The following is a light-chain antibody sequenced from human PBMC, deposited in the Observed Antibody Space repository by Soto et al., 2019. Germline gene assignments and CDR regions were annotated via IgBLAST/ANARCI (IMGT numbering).Light chain of an antibody. Sequence: NVLTQSPGSLSLSPGERATLSCRARQSVSGNYFAWYQQKPGQTPRLLIYLASSRANGIPDRFRGSGSGTDFTLSISRLEPEDSAVYYCHRYGDAPQTFGQGTKLEIK. J-gene: IGKJ2*01. CDR3: HRYGDAPQT. V-gene: IGKV3-20*01. CDR1: QSVSGNY. CDR2: LAS.